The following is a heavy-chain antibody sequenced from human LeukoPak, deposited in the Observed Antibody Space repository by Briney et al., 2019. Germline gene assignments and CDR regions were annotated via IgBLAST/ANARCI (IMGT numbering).Heavy chain of an antibody. Sequence: PSETLSLTCTVSGGSISSGAYYWRWIRQPPGKGLEWIGYIYHSGSTYYSPPLKSRVTISVDRSKNQFSLKLSSVTAADTAVYYCASSNYYYMDVWGKGTTVTVSS. CDR1: GGSISSGAYY. CDR3: ASSNYYYMDV. J-gene: IGHJ6*03. V-gene: IGHV4-30-2*01. CDR2: IYHSGST.